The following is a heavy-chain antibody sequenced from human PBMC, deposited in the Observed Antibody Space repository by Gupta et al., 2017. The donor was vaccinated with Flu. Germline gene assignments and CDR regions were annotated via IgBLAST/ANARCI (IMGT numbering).Heavy chain of an antibody. V-gene: IGHV4-59*01. Sequence: QMQLQQSGPGLVKPSETLSLTCTVSTGSISTYYWSWIRQPPGKGLEWIGYIFYTGSTNYNPSLKSRVTISVDTSENHFSLSLSSVTAADTAVYYCARGQPGNHYYYAMDVWGQGTTVTVSS. CDR2: IFYTGST. CDR3: ARGQPGNHYYYAMDV. J-gene: IGHJ6*02. D-gene: IGHD3-10*01. CDR1: TGSISTYY.